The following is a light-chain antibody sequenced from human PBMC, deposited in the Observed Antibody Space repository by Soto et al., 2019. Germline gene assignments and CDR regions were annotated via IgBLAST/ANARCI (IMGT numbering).Light chain of an antibody. V-gene: IGKV3-15*01. CDR1: QSVSYN. J-gene: IGKJ5*01. CDR3: QQYDNWPRV. Sequence: EIVMTQSPATVSVSPGERATLSCRASQSVSYNLAWYQQKPGQAPRLLIYAASTRAPGIPARISGSGSGTEFTIPISSLQSEDFAVYYCQQYDNWPRVFGQGTRLEIK. CDR2: AAS.